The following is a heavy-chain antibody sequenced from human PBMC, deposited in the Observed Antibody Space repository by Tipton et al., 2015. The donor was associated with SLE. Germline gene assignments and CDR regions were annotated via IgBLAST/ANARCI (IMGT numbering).Heavy chain of an antibody. Sequence: LRLSCTVSGGSISSSSYYWSWIRQPAGKGLEWIGRIYTSGSTNYNPSLKSRVTMSVDTSKNQFSLKLSSVTAADTAVYYCARGNIASSGVPLDYWGQGTLVTVSS. CDR3: ARGNIASSGVPLDY. CDR1: GGSISSSSYY. J-gene: IGHJ4*02. V-gene: IGHV4-61*02. CDR2: IYTSGST. D-gene: IGHD6-13*01.